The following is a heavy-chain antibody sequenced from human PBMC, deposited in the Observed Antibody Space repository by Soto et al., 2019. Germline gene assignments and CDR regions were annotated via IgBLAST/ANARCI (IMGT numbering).Heavy chain of an antibody. J-gene: IGHJ6*02. V-gene: IGHV3-30*18. CDR1: VFTFSSYG. D-gene: IGHD3-9*01. CDR2: ISYDGSNK. CDR3: AKDLTFQVYYYYGMDV. Sequence: GPLRLSCAASVFTFSSYGMHWVRQAPGKGLEWVAVISYDGSNKYYADSVKGRFTISRDNSKNTLYLQMNSLRAEDTAVYYCAKDLTFQVYYYYGMDVWGQGTTVTVSS.